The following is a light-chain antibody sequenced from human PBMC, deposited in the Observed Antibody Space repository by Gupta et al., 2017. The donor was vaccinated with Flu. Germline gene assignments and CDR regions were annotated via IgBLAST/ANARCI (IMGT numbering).Light chain of an antibody. Sequence: DIQMTQSPSTLSASIGDRVTITWRASQSIRSWLAWYQQKPGKAPKHLIHKASTLQSGVPSRCSGSGSGTEFALTINSLQPDDFAIYYCQQYNTYSAFGQGTRVEIK. J-gene: IGKJ1*01. CDR2: KAS. CDR1: QSIRSW. CDR3: QQYNTYSA. V-gene: IGKV1-5*03.